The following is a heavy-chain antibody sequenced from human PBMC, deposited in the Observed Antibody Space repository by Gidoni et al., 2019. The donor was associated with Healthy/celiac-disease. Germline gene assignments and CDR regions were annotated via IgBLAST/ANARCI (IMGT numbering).Heavy chain of an antibody. Sequence: QVQLQESGPGLVTPSQTLSLTCTVSGGSISSGGYYWSWIRQHPGKGLEWIGYIYYSGSTYYNPSLKSRVTISVDTSKNQFSLKLSSVTAADTAVYYCARDRYYGSGSYYFDYWGQGTLVTVSS. J-gene: IGHJ4*02. CDR1: GGSISSGGYY. V-gene: IGHV4-31*03. CDR3: ARDRYYGSGSYYFDY. D-gene: IGHD3-10*01. CDR2: IYYSGST.